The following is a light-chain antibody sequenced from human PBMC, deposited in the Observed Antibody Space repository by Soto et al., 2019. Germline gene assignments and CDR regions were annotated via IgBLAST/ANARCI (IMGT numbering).Light chain of an antibody. J-gene: IGLJ1*01. Sequence: QSVLTQPASVSGSPGQSITISCTGTSSDVGSYNLVSWYQQHPGKAPKLMIYEVSKRPSGVSNRFSGSKSGNTASLTISGLQAEDEADYYCCSYAGSSSLSFGTGTKVTVL. V-gene: IGLV2-23*02. CDR3: CSYAGSSSLS. CDR2: EVS. CDR1: SSDVGSYNL.